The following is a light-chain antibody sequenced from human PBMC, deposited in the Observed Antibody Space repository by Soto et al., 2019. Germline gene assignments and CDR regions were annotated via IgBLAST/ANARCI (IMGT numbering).Light chain of an antibody. Sequence: QSALTQPASVSGSPGQSITISCTGTSSDVGGYHYVSWYQQHPGKAPKLMIYDVSNRPAGVSNRFSGSKSGNTASLTISGLQAEDEADYYCSSYTSSSTRVFGGGTKPTVL. CDR1: SSDVGGYHY. V-gene: IGLV2-14*01. CDR3: SSYTSSSTRV. J-gene: IGLJ2*01. CDR2: DVS.